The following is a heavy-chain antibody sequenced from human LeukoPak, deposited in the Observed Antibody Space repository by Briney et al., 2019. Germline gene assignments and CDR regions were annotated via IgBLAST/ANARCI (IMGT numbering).Heavy chain of an antibody. V-gene: IGHV1-69*05. Sequence: SVKVSCKASGGTFSSYAISWVRQAPGQGLEWMGGIIPILGTANYAQKFQGRVTITTDESTSTAYMELSSLRSEDTAVYYCARGEYYDSSGYYYFPIDWGQGTMVTVSS. CDR1: GGTFSSYA. CDR3: ARGEYYDSSGYYYFPID. D-gene: IGHD3-22*01. CDR2: IIPILGTA. J-gene: IGHJ3*01.